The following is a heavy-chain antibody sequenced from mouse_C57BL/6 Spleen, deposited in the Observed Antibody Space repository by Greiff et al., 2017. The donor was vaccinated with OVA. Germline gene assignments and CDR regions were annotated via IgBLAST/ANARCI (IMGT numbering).Heavy chain of an antibody. CDR2: IDPSDSYT. CDR1: GYTFTSYW. D-gene: IGHD2-5*01. Sequence: QVHVKQPGAELVMPGASVKLSCKASGYTFTSYWMHWVKQRPGQGLEWIGEIDPSDSYTNYNQKFKGKSTLTVDKSSSTAYMQLSSLTSEDSAVYYCARYPYSNYWYFDVWGTGTTVTVSS. J-gene: IGHJ1*03. CDR3: ARYPYSNYWYFDV. V-gene: IGHV1-69*01.